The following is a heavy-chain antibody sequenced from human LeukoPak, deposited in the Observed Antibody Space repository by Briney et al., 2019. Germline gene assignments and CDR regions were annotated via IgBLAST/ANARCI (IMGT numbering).Heavy chain of an antibody. CDR3: AKDQYYYDSSGYYSY. J-gene: IGHJ4*02. CDR2: ISSSSSYI. V-gene: IGHV3-21*04. Sequence: GGSLRLSCAASGFTFSSYSMNWVRQAPGKGLEWVSSISSSSSYIYYADSVKGRFTISRDNAKNSLYLQMNSLRAEDTALYYCAKDQYYYDSSGYYSYWGQGTLVTVSS. D-gene: IGHD3-22*01. CDR1: GFTFSSYS.